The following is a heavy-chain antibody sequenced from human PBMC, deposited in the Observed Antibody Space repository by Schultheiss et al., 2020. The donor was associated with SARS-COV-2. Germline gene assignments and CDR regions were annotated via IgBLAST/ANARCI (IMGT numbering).Heavy chain of an antibody. V-gene: IGHV4-61*08. J-gene: IGHJ4*02. CDR1: GGSIRSGESY. Sequence: ETLSLTCTVSGGSIRSGESYWSWIRQSPGKGLEWIGYAHYSGSTNYNSSLRSRVVISVDTSKNQFSLRLNSVSPADTAVYFCARVRGGSGWRIDSWGQGTLVTVSS. CDR2: AHYSGST. D-gene: IGHD6-19*01. CDR3: ARVRGGSGWRIDS.